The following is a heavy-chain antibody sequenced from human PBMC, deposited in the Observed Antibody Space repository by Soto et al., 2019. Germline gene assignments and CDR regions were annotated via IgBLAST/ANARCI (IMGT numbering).Heavy chain of an antibody. V-gene: IGHV1-69*13. J-gene: IGHJ4*02. CDR3: AATYYYDSSGYLPIDD. D-gene: IGHD3-22*01. CDR1: GGTFSSYA. Sequence: SVKVSCKASGGTFSSYAISWVRQAPGQGLEWMGGIIPIFGTANYAQKFQGRVTITADESTSTAYMELSSLRSEDTAVYYCAATYYYDSSGYLPIDDWGQGTLVTVSS. CDR2: IIPIFGTA.